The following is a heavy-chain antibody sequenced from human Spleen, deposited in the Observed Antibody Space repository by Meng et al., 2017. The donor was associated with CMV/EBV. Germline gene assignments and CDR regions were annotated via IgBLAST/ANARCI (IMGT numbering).Heavy chain of an antibody. CDR3: AKDRPYQLLPIGYFDY. J-gene: IGHJ4*02. CDR1: GFAFSNYA. D-gene: IGHD2-2*01. Sequence: GESLKISCAASGFAFSNYAMSWVRQAPGKGLVWVSDISGSGDITYYAESVKGRFTISRDKSKNTLYLQMNSLRAEDTAVYYCAKDRPYQLLPIGYFDYWGQGTLVTVSS. V-gene: IGHV3-23*01. CDR2: ISGSGDIT.